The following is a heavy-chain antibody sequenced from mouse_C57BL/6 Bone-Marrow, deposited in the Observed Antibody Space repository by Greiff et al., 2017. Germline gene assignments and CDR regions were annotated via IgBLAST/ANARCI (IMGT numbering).Heavy chain of an antibody. D-gene: IGHD1-1*01. V-gene: IGHV1-12*01. CDR1: GYTFTSYN. J-gene: IGHJ3*01. CDR2: IYPGNGDT. CDR3: ARDYGSSPWFAY. Sequence: QVQLKQSGAELVRPGASVKMSCKASGYTFTSYNMHCVKQTPRQGLEWIGAIYPGNGDTSYNQKFKGKATLTVDKSSSTAYMQLSSLTSEDSAVYFCARDYGSSPWFAYWGQGTLVTVSA.